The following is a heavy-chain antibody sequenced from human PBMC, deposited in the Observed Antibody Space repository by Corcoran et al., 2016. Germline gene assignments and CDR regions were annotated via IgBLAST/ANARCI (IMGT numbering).Heavy chain of an antibody. D-gene: IGHD3-22*01. CDR2: INPSGGST. Sequence: QVQLVQSGAEVKKPGASVKVSCKASGYTFTSYYMHWVRQAPGQGLEWMGIINPSGGSTSYAQKLQGRVTMTRDTSTSTVYMELSSLRSEDTAVYYGASEEATYYDESSGYVLSYGMDVWGQGTTVTVSS. J-gene: IGHJ6*02. V-gene: IGHV1-46*01. CDR1: GYTFTSYY. CDR3: ASEEATYYDESSGYVLSYGMDV.